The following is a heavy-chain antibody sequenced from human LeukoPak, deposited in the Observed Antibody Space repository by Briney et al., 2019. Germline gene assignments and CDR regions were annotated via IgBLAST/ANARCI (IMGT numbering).Heavy chain of an antibody. CDR2: VNPSGGST. D-gene: IGHD3-3*01. CDR1: GYTFTSYY. CDR3: ARGLRFPGDWFDP. J-gene: IGHJ5*02. Sequence: ASVKVSCKASGYTFTSYYMHWVRQAPGQGLEWMGIVNPSGGSTSYAQKFQGRVTMTRDMSTSTVYMELSSLRSEDTAVYYCARGLRFPGDWFDPWGQGTLVTVSS. V-gene: IGHV1-46*01.